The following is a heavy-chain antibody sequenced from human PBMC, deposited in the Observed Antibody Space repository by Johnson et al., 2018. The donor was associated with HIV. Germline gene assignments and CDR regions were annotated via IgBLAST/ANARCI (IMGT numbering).Heavy chain of an antibody. J-gene: IGHJ3*02. CDR2: VWYDGSNK. Sequence: VQLVESGGGVVQPGRSLRLSCAASGFTFSTYGMHWVRQAPGKGLEWVAVVWYDGSNKYYADSVKGRFTISRDSSKNTLYLQMNILRVEDTAVYYCARSGGYPNAFDIWGQGTMVTVSS. CDR3: ARSGGYPNAFDI. D-gene: IGHD6-13*01. V-gene: IGHV3-33*01. CDR1: GFTFSTYG.